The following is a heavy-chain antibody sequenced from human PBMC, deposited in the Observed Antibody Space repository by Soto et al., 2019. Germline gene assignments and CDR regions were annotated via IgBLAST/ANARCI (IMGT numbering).Heavy chain of an antibody. J-gene: IGHJ5*02. V-gene: IGHV3-30-3*01. CDR1: GFIFSTYA. D-gene: IGHD2-15*01. CDR2: ISYDGSNK. CDR3: ARDGIVVVVAASTSLNGFDP. Sequence: QVQLVESGGGVVQPGRSLRLSCAASGFIFSTYAMHWVRQAPGKGLEWVAVISYDGSNKYYADSVKGRFTISRDNSKNTLYLQMNSLRAEDTDVYYCARDGIVVVVAASTSLNGFDPWGQGTLVTVSS.